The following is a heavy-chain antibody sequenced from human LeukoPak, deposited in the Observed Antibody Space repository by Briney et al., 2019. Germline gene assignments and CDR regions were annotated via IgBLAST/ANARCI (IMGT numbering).Heavy chain of an antibody. J-gene: IGHJ4*02. CDR3: ARLSTYYDFWSPLDY. CDR2: VSYSGGT. D-gene: IGHD3-3*01. V-gene: IGHV4-59*02. CDR1: GASVSSHY. Sequence: SETLSLTCTVSGASVSSHYWSWIRQPPGKGLEWIGYVSYSGGTNYNPSLKSRVTISLDTSKDQFSLRLNSVTAAGTAVYYCARLSTYYDFWSPLDYWGQGTLVTVSS.